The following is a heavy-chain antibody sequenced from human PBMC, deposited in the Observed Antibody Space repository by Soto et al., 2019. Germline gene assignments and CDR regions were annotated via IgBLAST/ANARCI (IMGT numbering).Heavy chain of an antibody. D-gene: IGHD3-9*01. CDR1: GFTPTTTP. Sequence: EVQLLESGGGLVLPGGSLRLSCAGSGFTPTTTPLSWVRQPPGKGLEWVTTISGTASRIYYVDSVKGRFFISRDNSKNTVTLLMNNLTLDDTAVYYCATSFRYFDNWGQGTRVTVSS. CDR2: ISGTASRI. CDR3: ATSFRYFDN. J-gene: IGHJ4*02. V-gene: IGHV3-23*01.